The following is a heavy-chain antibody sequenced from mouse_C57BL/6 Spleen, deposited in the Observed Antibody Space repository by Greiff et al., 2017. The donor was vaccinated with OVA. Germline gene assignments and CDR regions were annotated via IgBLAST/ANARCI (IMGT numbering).Heavy chain of an antibody. D-gene: IGHD1-2*01. CDR3: ASGDGAMDY. J-gene: IGHJ4*01. V-gene: IGHV5-4*03. Sequence: MLVESGGGLVKPGGSLKLSCAASGFTFSSYAMSWVRQTPEKRLEWVATISDGGSYTYYPDNVKGRFTISRDNAKNNLYLQMSHLKSEDTAMYYYASGDGAMDYWGQGTSVTVSS. CDR1: GFTFSSYA. CDR2: ISDGGSYT.